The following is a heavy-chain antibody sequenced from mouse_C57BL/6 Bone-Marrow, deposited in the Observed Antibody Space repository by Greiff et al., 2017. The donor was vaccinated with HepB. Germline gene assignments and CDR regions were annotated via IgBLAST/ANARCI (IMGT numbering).Heavy chain of an antibody. Sequence: DVMLVESGEGLVKPGGSLKLSCAASGFTFSSYAMSWVRQTPEKRLEWVAYISSGGDYIYYADTVKGRFTISRDNARNTLYLQMSSLKSEDTAMYYCTRVDYDEKFAYWGQGTLVTVSA. D-gene: IGHD2-4*01. V-gene: IGHV5-9-1*02. J-gene: IGHJ3*01. CDR1: GFTFSSYA. CDR3: TRVDYDEKFAY. CDR2: ISSGGDYI.